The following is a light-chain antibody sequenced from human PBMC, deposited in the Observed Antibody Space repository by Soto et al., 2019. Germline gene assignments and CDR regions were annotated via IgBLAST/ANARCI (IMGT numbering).Light chain of an antibody. CDR2: SAS. J-gene: IGKJ4*01. Sequence: DIQLTQSPSFLSAFVGDTVTITCRASQAMSTYLAWYQQKPGKVPKLLIRSASTFQSGVPPRFSGGGSGTEFTLTISTRQPDDSGIYYCQQLNGYQLAFGGGNNVEIK. V-gene: IGKV1-9*01. CDR3: QQLNGYQLA. CDR1: QAMSTY.